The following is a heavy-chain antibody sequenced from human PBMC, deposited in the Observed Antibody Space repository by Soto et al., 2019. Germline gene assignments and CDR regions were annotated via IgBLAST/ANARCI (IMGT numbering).Heavy chain of an antibody. J-gene: IGHJ4*02. D-gene: IGHD6-6*01. CDR2: IKQDGSEK. CDR1: GFTFSSYW. CDR3: ARSRIAARFGYFDY. V-gene: IGHV3-7*01. Sequence: GSLRLSCAASGFTFSSYWMSWVRQAPGKGLEWVANIKQDGSEKYYVDSVKGRFTISRDNAKNSLYLQMNSLRAEDTAVYYCARSRIAARFGYFDYWGQGTLVTVSS.